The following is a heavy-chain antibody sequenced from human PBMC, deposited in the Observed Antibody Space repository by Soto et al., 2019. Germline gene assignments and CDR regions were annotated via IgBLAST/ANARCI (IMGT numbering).Heavy chain of an antibody. Sequence: SGPTLVNPTQTLTLTCTFSGLSLSTIGVGVGWIRQPPGKALEWLALIYWNDDKRYSPSLKSRLTITKDTSKNQVVLTMTNMDPVDTATYYCAHNTPKIVATIFEYWGQGTLVNGSS. CDR3: AHNTPKIVATIFEY. V-gene: IGHV2-5*01. D-gene: IGHD5-12*01. CDR1: GLSLSTIGVG. J-gene: IGHJ4*02. CDR2: IYWNDDK.